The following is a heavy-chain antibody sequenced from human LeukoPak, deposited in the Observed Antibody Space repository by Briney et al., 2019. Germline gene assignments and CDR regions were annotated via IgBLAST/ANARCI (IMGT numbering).Heavy chain of an antibody. J-gene: IGHJ4*02. D-gene: IGHD6-13*01. Sequence: PWASVKVSCKASGYTFTSYGISWVRQAPGQGLEWMGWISAYNGNTNYAQKLQGRVTMTTDTSTSTAYMELRSLRSDDTAVYYCATSSSDSSSWYYFDYWGQGTLVTVSS. CDR2: ISAYNGNT. V-gene: IGHV1-18*01. CDR3: ATSSSDSSSWYYFDY. CDR1: GYTFTSYG.